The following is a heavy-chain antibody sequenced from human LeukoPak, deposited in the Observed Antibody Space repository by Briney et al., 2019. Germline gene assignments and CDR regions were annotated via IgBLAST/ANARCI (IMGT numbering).Heavy chain of an antibody. D-gene: IGHD4-17*01. J-gene: IGHJ6*02. CDR1: GFTVSSNY. CDR2: XKSKTDGGTT. Sequence: GGSLRLSCVGSGFTVSSNYMSWVRQAPGKGLXXXXXXKSKTDGGTTDYAAPVKGRFTISRDGSKNTLYLQMNSLKTEDTAVYYCTTTVTTYYYYGMDVWGQGTTVTVSS. V-gene: IGHV3-15*01. CDR3: TTTVTTYYYYGMDV.